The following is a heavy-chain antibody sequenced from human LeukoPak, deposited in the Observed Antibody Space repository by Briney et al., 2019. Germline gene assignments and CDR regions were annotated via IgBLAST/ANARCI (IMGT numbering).Heavy chain of an antibody. CDR3: ARVRYCSSTSCYIGLRFDP. CDR2: IYYSGIT. Sequence: SETLSLTCTVSGGSISSSSYYWGWIRQPPGKGLEWIGSIYYSGITYYNPSLKSRVTISVDTSKNQFSLKLSSVTAADTAVYYCARVRYCSSTSCYIGLRFDPWGQGTLVTVSS. J-gene: IGHJ5*02. CDR1: GGSISSSSYY. V-gene: IGHV4-39*07. D-gene: IGHD2-2*02.